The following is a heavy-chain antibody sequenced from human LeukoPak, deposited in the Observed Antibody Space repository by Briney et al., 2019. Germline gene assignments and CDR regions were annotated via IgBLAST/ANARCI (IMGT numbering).Heavy chain of an antibody. D-gene: IGHD6-6*01. CDR2: INSDGSST. CDR1: GFTFDGYG. CDR3: ARDGMLRIAARPLDY. Sequence: PGGSLRLSCAASGFTFDGYGMSWVRQAPGKGLVWVSRINSDGSSTSYADSVKGRFTISRDNAKNTLYLQMNSLRAEDTAVYYCARDGMLRIAARPLDYWGQGTLVTVSS. V-gene: IGHV3-74*01. J-gene: IGHJ4*02.